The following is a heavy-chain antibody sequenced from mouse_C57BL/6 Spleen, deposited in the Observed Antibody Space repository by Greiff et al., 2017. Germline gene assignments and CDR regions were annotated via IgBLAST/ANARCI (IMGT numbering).Heavy chain of an antibody. CDR3: ASYYNAPMDY. CDR1: GYTFTGYW. CDR2: ILPGSGST. J-gene: IGHJ4*01. Sequence: VKLQESGAELMKPGASVKLSCKATGYTFTGYWLEWVQQSPGHGLGWIGEILPGSGSTNYNAKFKGKATFTAATSSNTAYMQLSSLTTEDSAIYYCASYYNAPMDYWGKGTSVTVSS. D-gene: IGHD2-12*01. V-gene: IGHV1-9*01.